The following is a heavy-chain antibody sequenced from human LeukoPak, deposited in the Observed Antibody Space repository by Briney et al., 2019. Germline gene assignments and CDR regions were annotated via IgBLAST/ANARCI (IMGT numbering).Heavy chain of an antibody. D-gene: IGHD2-2*02. CDR2: ISAYNGNT. Sequence: ASVKVSCKASGYTFTSYGISWVRQAPGQGLEWMGWISAYNGNTNYAQKLQGRVTMTTDTSTSTAYMELRSLRSDDTAVYYCARENIVVVPAAIFNGGDYYYYGMDVWGQGTTVTVSS. CDR3: ARENIVVVPAAIFNGGDYYYYGMDV. V-gene: IGHV1-18*01. J-gene: IGHJ6*02. CDR1: GYTFTSYG.